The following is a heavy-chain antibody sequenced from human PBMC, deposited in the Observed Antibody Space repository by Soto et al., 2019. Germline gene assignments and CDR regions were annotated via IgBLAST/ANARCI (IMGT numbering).Heavy chain of an antibody. V-gene: IGHV3-30*03. CDR2: ISYDGSNK. J-gene: IGHJ4*02. Sequence: GGSLRLSCAASGFTFSSYGMHWVRQAPGKGLEWVAVISYDGSNKYYADSVKGRFTISRDNSKNTLYLQMNSLRAEDTAVYYCATLGPAVADWPFDYWGQGTLVTVSS. D-gene: IGHD6-19*01. CDR3: ATLGPAVADWPFDY. CDR1: GFTFSSYG.